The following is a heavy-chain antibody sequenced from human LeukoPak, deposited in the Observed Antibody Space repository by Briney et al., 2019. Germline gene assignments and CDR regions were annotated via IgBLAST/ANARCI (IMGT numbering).Heavy chain of an antibody. D-gene: IGHD6-13*01. CDR2: LSGTGRST. Sequence: QAGGSLRLSCAASGFSFSSYAMSWVRQAPGKGLEWVSALSGTGRSTYYADSVRGRFTISRDNSKNTLFLQVNSLRAEDTAVYYRAKGGDSSSWLFDFWGQGTLVTVSS. J-gene: IGHJ4*02. CDR1: GFSFSSYA. V-gene: IGHV3-23*01. CDR3: AKGGDSSSWLFDF.